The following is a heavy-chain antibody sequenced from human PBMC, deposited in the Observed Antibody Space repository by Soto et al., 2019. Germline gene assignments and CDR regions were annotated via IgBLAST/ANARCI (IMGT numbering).Heavy chain of an antibody. D-gene: IGHD3-10*01. CDR2: ISCGSSYI. J-gene: IGHJ6*02. CDR1: EFTFSVYS. Sequence: DVQLEESGGGLVKPGGSLRLSCVASEFTFSVYSMNWVRQAPGKGLEWVSSISCGSSYIYYADSVKGRFTISRDNDKSSLFLHMNSLRVDDTGVYYCTRDRVKIRGGYYHYYGMDVWGQGTTVTVSS. V-gene: IGHV3-21*02. CDR3: TRDRVKIRGGYYHYYGMDV.